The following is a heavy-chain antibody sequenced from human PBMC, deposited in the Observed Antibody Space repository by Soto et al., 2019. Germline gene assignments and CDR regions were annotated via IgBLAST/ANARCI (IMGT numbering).Heavy chain of an antibody. CDR1: SGSISSYC. CDR3: ARGYCSSTSCYEFDY. Sequence: SETLSLTCTVSSGSISSYCWNWIRQPPGKGLEWIGSIYYSGNTNYSPSLKSRVTISVDTSKKQFSLKLTSVTAADTAMYYCARGYCSSTSCYEFDYWRQANLVTVPQ. V-gene: IGHV4-59*01. J-gene: IGHJ4*02. CDR2: IYYSGNT. D-gene: IGHD2-2*01.